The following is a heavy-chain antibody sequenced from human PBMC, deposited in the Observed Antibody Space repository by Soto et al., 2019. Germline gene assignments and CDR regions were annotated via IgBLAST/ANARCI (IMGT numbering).Heavy chain of an antibody. J-gene: IGHJ4*02. CDR1: GYSFTGYW. D-gene: IGHD3-22*01. V-gene: IGHV5-51*01. CDR3: ARQIYDSDTGPNFQYYFDS. Sequence: PGESLKISCQGSGYSFTGYWIGWVRQMSGEGLEWMGIIYPGDSDTRYSPSFQGQVTISVDKSLSTAYLQWSSLRASDTAMYYCARQIYDSDTGPNFQYYFDSWGQGTPVTVSS. CDR2: IYPGDSDT.